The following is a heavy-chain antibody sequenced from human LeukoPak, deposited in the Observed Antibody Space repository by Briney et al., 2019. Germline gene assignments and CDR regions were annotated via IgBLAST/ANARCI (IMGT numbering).Heavy chain of an antibody. V-gene: IGHV4-34*01. CDR3: GRFRCSSTSCRGYFDY. CDR2: INHSGST. Sequence: PSETLSLTCAVYGGSFSGYYWSWIRQPPGKGLEWIGEINHSGSTNYNPSLKSRVTISVDTSKNQFSLKLRSVTAADTAVYYCGRFRCSSTSCRGYFDYWGQGTLVTVSS. CDR1: GGSFSGYY. J-gene: IGHJ4*02. D-gene: IGHD2-2*01.